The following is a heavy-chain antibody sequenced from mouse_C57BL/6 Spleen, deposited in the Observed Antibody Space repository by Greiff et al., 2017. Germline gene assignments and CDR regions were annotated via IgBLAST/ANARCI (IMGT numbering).Heavy chain of an antibody. CDR2: ISYDGSN. CDR1: GYSITSGYY. Sequence: EVQLQESGPGLVKPSQSLSLTCSVTGYSITSGYYWNWIRQFPGNKLEWMGYISYDGSNNYNPSLKNRISITRDTSKNQFFLKLHSVTTEDTATYYCAREEDYDKYFDVWGTGTTVTVSS. D-gene: IGHD2-4*01. CDR3: AREEDYDKYFDV. J-gene: IGHJ1*03. V-gene: IGHV3-6*01.